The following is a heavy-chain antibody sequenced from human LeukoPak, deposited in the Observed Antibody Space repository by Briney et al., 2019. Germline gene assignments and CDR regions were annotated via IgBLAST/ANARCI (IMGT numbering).Heavy chain of an antibody. CDR3: AGGSGYCSGGSCPRDDY. J-gene: IGHJ4*02. CDR2: IYHSGST. D-gene: IGHD2-15*01. Sequence: PGGSLRLSCAASGFSFDDYAMHWIRQPPGKGLEWIGSIYHSGSTYYNPSLKSRVTISVDTSKNQFSLKLSSVTAADTAVYYCAGGSGYCSGGSCPRDDYWGQGTLVTVSS. CDR1: GFSFDDYA. V-gene: IGHV4-38-2*01.